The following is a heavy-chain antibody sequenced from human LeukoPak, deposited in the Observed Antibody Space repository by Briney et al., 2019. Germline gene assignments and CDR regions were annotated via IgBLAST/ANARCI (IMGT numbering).Heavy chain of an antibody. V-gene: IGHV4-59*08. CDR2: ISYSGST. J-gene: IGHJ5*02. D-gene: IGHD3-10*01. CDR1: GGSISSYY. Sequence: SETLSLTCTVSGGSISSYYWNWIRQPPGKGLEWIGRISYSGSTNYNPPLRSRVTISADTSKNQFSLRLSSLTAADTAVYYCARREVEMDYSASGNWLDPWGQGTLVTVSS. CDR3: ARREVEMDYSASGNWLDP.